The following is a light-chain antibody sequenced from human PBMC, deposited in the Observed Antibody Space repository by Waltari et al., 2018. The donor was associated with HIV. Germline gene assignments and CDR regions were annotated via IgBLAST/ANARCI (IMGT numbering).Light chain of an antibody. CDR3: QQYNNVPLT. CDR2: DAY. V-gene: IGKV1-33*01. Sequence: DIQMTQSPSSLSASVRDRVTITCQASQDISNYLNWYQQKPGKATKLLIYDAYNLETGVPSRFSGSGSGTDFSFTISSLQPEDIATYYCQQYNNVPLTFGGETKVEIK. CDR1: QDISNY. J-gene: IGKJ4*01.